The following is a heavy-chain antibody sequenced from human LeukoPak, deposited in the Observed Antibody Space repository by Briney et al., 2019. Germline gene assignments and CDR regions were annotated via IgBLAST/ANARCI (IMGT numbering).Heavy chain of an antibody. D-gene: IGHD1-1*01. V-gene: IGHV1-2*02. J-gene: IGHJ4*02. Sequence: ASVKVSCKASGYTFTGYFIHWVRRAPGQGLEWMGWISPNSGGTNYAQKFQGRVTMTRDTSISSAFMELSRLKSDDTAVYFCARDREGTDYWGQGTLVTVSS. CDR2: ISPNSGGT. CDR1: GYTFTGYF. CDR3: ARDREGTDY.